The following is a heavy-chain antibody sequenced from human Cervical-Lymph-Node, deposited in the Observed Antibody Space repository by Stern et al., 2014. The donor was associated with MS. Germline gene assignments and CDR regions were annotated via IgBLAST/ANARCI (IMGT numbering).Heavy chain of an antibody. Sequence: QEQLVQSGPEVKKPGASVTVSCKASGYRFNSYGINWVRQAPGQGLEWMGRISTYNGNTEYAQKIQGRVTMTTDTSTGTAYMELRSLRSDDTAVYYCARTNPLRFGNFHGIDVWGQGTTVIVSS. CDR2: ISTYNGNT. D-gene: IGHD3-3*01. V-gene: IGHV1-18*01. CDR1: GYRFNSYG. J-gene: IGHJ6*02. CDR3: ARTNPLRFGNFHGIDV.